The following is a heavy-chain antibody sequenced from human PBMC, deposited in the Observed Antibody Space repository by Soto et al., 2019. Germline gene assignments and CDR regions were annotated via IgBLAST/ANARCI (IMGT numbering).Heavy chain of an antibody. J-gene: IGHJ6*04. D-gene: IGHD2-15*01. CDR1: GITFGRFG. V-gene: IGHV3-30*18. CDR2: ISYDEDKT. Sequence: QAQLVESGGGVVQPGRSLRLSCAASGITFGRFGFHWVRQAPGKGLEWVALISYDEDKTEYADSVKGRFTISRENDRDTLFLQMKSLRVDDTARYYCAKERSSWFSGGPRFSQGLAVWGKETPVTVSP. CDR3: AKERSSWFSGGPRFSQGLAV.